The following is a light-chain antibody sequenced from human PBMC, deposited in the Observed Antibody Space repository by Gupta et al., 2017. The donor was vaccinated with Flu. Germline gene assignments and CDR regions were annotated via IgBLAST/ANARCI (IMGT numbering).Light chain of an antibody. CDR3: SSYTSSSTLVV. CDR2: EVS. CDR1: SSDVGGYNY. Sequence: QSALTQPASVSGSPGRSTTISGTGTSSDVGGYNYVSWYQQHPGKAPKLMSYEVSNRPSGVSNRFSGSKSGNTASLTISGLQAEDEADYYCSSYTSSSTLVVFGGGTKLTVL. J-gene: IGLJ2*01. V-gene: IGLV2-14*01.